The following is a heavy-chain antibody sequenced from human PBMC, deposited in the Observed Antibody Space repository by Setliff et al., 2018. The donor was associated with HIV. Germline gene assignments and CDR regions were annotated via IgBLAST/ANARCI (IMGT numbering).Heavy chain of an antibody. Sequence: SETLSLTCVVYGGSFSDYYWTWIRQPPEKGLEWIGKINYSGSTDYNSSLRSRVTISVDTSKNQISLKLTSVTAADTAVYYCARLMHYYDSFWVLWRENYFDSWGRGTLVTVSS. CDR1: GGSFSDYY. CDR2: INYSGST. D-gene: IGHD3-22*01. CDR3: ARLMHYYDSFWVLWRENYFDS. V-gene: IGHV4-34*01. J-gene: IGHJ4*01.